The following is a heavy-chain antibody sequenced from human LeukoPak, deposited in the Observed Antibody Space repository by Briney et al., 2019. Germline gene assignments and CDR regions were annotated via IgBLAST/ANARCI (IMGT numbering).Heavy chain of an antibody. CDR3: ARQSEWEVWGMDV. CDR1: GGSISSYY. V-gene: IGHV4-59*08. D-gene: IGHD1-26*01. CDR2: IYYSGST. J-gene: IGHJ6*02. Sequence: SETLSLTCTVSGGSISSYYWSWIRQPPGKGLEWIGYIYYSGSTNYNPSLKSRVTISVDTSKNQFSLKLSSVTAADTAVYYCARQSEWEVWGMDVWGQGTTVTVSS.